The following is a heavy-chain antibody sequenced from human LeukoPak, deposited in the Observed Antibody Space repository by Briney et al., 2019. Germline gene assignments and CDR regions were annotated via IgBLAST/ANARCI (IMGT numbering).Heavy chain of an antibody. V-gene: IGHV3-23*01. CDR1: GFTFSSYG. CDR2: ISGSGGST. D-gene: IGHD5-12*01. J-gene: IGHJ4*02. Sequence: GGSLRLSCAASGFTFSSYGMSWVRQAPGKGLEWVSAISGSGGSTYYADSVKGRFTISRDNSKNTLYLQMNSLRAEDTAVYYCAKDGSGYEMIDYWGQGTLVTVSS. CDR3: AKDGSGYEMIDY.